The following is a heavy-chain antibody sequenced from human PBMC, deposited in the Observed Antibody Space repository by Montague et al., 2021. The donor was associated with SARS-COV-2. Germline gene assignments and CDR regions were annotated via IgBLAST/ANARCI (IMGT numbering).Heavy chain of an antibody. J-gene: IGHJ4*02. CDR3: ARDSHYYDSSGHFDY. V-gene: IGHV4-59*01. CDR2: SGST. D-gene: IGHD3-22*01. Sequence: SGSTNXNPSLKSRVTISVDTSKNQFSLKLSSVTAADTAVYYCARDSHYYDSSGHFDYWGQGTLVTVSS.